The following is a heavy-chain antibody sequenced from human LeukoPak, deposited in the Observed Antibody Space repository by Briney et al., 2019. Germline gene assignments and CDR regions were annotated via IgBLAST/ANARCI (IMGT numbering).Heavy chain of an antibody. Sequence: PGGSLRFSCAASGFTFSSYAMSWVRQAPGKGLEWVSAISGSGGSTYYADSVKGRFTISRDNSKNTLYLQMNNLRAEDTAVYYCAKEQYYDINIGDYWGQGTLVTVSS. CDR2: ISGSGGST. J-gene: IGHJ4*02. CDR3: AKEQYYDINIGDY. V-gene: IGHV3-23*01. D-gene: IGHD3-9*01. CDR1: GFTFSSYA.